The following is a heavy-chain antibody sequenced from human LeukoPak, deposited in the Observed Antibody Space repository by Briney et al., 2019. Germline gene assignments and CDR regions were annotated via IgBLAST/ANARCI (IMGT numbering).Heavy chain of an antibody. CDR3: ARVARYYSDY. CDR2: ISSSGSTI. Sequence: PGGSLRLSCAASGFTLSTYEMKWVRQAPGKGLEWVSYISSSGSTIYYADSVKGRFTISRDNAKNSLYLQMSSLRADDTAVYYCARVARYYSDYWGQGTLVTVSS. D-gene: IGHD5-12*01. V-gene: IGHV3-48*03. J-gene: IGHJ4*02. CDR1: GFTLSTYE.